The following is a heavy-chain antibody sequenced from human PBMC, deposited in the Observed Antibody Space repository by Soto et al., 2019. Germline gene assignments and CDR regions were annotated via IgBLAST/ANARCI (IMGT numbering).Heavy chain of an antibody. CDR1: GGSISGGDYS. CDR2: VFHSGST. J-gene: IGHJ4*02. Sequence: NPSETLSLTCAVSGGSISGGDYSWSWIRQPPGKGLELIGYVFHSGSTYYSPSLKSRVTISIDGSKNQFSLKLTSVTAADTAVYYCARGSYGAGSDYWGQGILVTSPQ. CDR3: ARGSYGAGSDY. V-gene: IGHV4-30-2*01. D-gene: IGHD3-10*01.